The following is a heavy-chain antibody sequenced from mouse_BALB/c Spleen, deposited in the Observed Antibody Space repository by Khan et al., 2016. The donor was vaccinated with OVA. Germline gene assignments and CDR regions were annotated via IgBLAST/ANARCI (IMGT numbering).Heavy chain of an antibody. CDR3: ARIKKIVATYFDY. D-gene: IGHD1-1*01. CDR1: GYTFTSYW. Sequence: QVQLKQSGAELVKARASVKMSCKASGYTFTSYWMHWVKQRLGQGLEWFAETNPTNGRTYYNEKFKSKATLTVDKSSSTAYMLLSGPTFEDSAVYYCARIKKIVATYFDYWGQGTTLTVSS. V-gene: IGHV1S81*02. J-gene: IGHJ2*01. CDR2: TNPTNGRT.